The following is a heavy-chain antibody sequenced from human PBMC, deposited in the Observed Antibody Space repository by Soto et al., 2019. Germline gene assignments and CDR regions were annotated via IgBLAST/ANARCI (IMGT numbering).Heavy chain of an antibody. D-gene: IGHD4-17*01. Sequence: QVQLQQWGAGLLKPSETLSLTCAVYGGSFSGYYWSWIRQPPGKGLEWIGEINHSGSTNYNPSLKSRVTISVDTSKNQFSLKRSSVTAADTAVYYCARVLTTSSTIDYWGQGTLVTVSS. CDR2: INHSGST. V-gene: IGHV4-34*01. CDR3: ARVLTTSSTIDY. CDR1: GGSFSGYY. J-gene: IGHJ4*02.